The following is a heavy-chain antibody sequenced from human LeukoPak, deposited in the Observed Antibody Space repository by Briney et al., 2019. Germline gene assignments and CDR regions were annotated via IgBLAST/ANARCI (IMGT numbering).Heavy chain of an antibody. Sequence: ASVKVSCKASGYTFTSYYMHWVRQAPGQGLEWMGIINPSGGSTSYAQKFQGRVTMTRDTSTSTVYTELSSLRSEDTAVYYCAAALNYYGSWSYSPVFDYWGQGTLVTVSS. CDR1: GYTFTSYY. CDR2: INPSGGST. D-gene: IGHD3-10*01. CDR3: AAALNYYGSWSYSPVFDY. J-gene: IGHJ4*02. V-gene: IGHV1-46*01.